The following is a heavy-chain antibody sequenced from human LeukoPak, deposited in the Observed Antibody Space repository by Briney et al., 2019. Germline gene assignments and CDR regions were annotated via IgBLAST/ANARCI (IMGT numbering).Heavy chain of an antibody. D-gene: IGHD3-10*01. CDR1: GFTFSSYA. Sequence: GGSLRLSCAASGFTFSSYAMSWVRQAPGKGLEWVSAISGSGGSTYYADSVKGRFTISRDNSKNTLYLQMNSLRAEDTAVYYCAKDRGTMVRGALTMKYYFDYWGQGTLVTVSS. CDR3: AKDRGTMVRGALTMKYYFDY. V-gene: IGHV3-23*01. J-gene: IGHJ4*02. CDR2: ISGSGGST.